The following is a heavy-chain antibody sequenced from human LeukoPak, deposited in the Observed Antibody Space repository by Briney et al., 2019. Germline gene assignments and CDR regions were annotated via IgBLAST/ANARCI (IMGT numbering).Heavy chain of an antibody. CDR1: GYTLTELS. Sequence: ASVKVSCKVSGYTLTELSMHWVRQAPGQGLEWMGWISAYNGNTNYAQKLQGRVTMTTDTSTSTAYMELRSLRSDDTAVYYCASRGFDYWGQGTLVTVSS. CDR2: ISAYNGNT. V-gene: IGHV1-18*01. CDR3: ASRGFDY. J-gene: IGHJ4*02.